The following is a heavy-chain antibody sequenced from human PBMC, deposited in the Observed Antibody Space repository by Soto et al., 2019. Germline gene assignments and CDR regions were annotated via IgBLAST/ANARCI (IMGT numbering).Heavy chain of an antibody. V-gene: IGHV3-30*19. CDR3: ARWGTTGGLEV. Sequence: QVQLVESGGGVVQPGTSLRVSCVGSGFTFRSYVIHWVRQAPGKGLEWVALTSYDGSDKYYDDSVRGRFTISRDNSRNTVDLQRDSLRLEDTALYYCARWGTTGGLEVWGQGTLVSVSS. CDR1: GFTFRSYV. D-gene: IGHD3-16*01. J-gene: IGHJ1*01. CDR2: TSYDGSDK.